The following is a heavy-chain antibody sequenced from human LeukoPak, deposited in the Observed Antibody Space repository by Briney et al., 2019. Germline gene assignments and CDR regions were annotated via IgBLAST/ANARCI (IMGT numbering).Heavy chain of an antibody. V-gene: IGHV1-2*02. CDR1: GYTFTSYG. D-gene: IGHD5-12*01. CDR2: INPNSGGT. CDR3: ARANIVATTTKFDP. Sequence: ASVKVSRKASGYTFTSYGISWVRQAPGQGLEWMGWINPNSGGTNYAQKFQGRVTMTRDTSISTTYMELSRLRSDDTAVYYCARANIVATTTKFDPWGQGTLVTVSS. J-gene: IGHJ5*02.